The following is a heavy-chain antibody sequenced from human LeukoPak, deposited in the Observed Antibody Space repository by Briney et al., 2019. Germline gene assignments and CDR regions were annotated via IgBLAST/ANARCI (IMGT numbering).Heavy chain of an antibody. J-gene: IGHJ4*02. CDR3: AKEIWFGELNYYFDY. V-gene: IGHV3-23*01. CDR1: GFTFSSYA. Sequence: GGSLGLSCEASGFTFSSYAMSWVRQAPGKGLEWVSAISGSGGSTYYADSVKGRFTISRDNSKNTLYLQMNSLRAEDTAVYYCAKEIWFGELNYYFDYWGQGTLVTVSS. D-gene: IGHD3-10*01. CDR2: ISGSGGST.